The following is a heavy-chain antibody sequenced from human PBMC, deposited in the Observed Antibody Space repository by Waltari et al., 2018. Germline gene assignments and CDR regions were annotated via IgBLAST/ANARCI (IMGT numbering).Heavy chain of an antibody. D-gene: IGHD1-26*01. Sequence: QLQLQESGPGLVKPSETLSLTCTVSGGSIGSSSYYWGWIRHPPGKGLEWIGSIYYSGSTYYNPSLNSRVTISVDTSKNQFSLKLSSVTAADTAVYYCARIDVGALDLGDYWGQGTLVTVSS. CDR3: ARIDVGALDLGDY. CDR1: GGSIGSSSYY. CDR2: IYYSGST. V-gene: IGHV4-39*07. J-gene: IGHJ4*02.